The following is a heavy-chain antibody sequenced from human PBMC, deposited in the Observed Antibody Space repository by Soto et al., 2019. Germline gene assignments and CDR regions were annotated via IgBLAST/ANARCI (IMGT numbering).Heavy chain of an antibody. CDR1: GGTFSSYG. V-gene: IGHV3-21*01. J-gene: IGHJ3*02. CDR2: ISSSSSYI. CDR3: ARGYYGSGWGAFDI. D-gene: IGHD3-10*01. Sequence: VQLVQSGAEVKKPGSSVKVSCKASGGTFSSYGMNWVRQAPGKGLEWVSSISSSSSYIYYADSVKGRFTISRDNAKNSLYLQMNSLRAEDTAVYYCARGYYGSGWGAFDIWGQGTMVTVSS.